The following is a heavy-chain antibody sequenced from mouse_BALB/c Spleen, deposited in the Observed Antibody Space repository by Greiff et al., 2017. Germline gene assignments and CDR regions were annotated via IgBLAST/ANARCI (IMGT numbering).Heavy chain of an antibody. CDR3: AREQERGEDLDY. J-gene: IGHJ2*01. V-gene: IGHV1-7*01. Sequence: QVQLQQSGAELAKPGASVKMSCKASGYTFTSYWMHWVKQRPGQGLEWIGYINPSTGYTEYNQKFKDKATLTADKSSSTAYMQLSSLTSEDSAVYYCAREQERGEDLDYWGQGTTLTVSS. CDR2: INPSTGYT. CDR1: GYTFTSYW.